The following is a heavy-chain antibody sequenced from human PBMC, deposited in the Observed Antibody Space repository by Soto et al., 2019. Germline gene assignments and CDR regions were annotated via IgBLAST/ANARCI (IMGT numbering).Heavy chain of an antibody. V-gene: IGHV3-15*07. CDR1: GFTFTDAW. CDR3: TAVVVGDSNGIGV. Sequence: EVQQVESGGDLVKPGGSLRLSCAASGFTFTDAWKNWVRQAPGKGLEWVGRIKGKSHGGTTDYAAPVKGGFTIARDDSKNSVHLQMNNLKTEHTTVYYCTAVVVGDSNGIGVWSQGTTVTVSS. CDR2: IKGKSHGGTT. J-gene: IGHJ6*02. D-gene: IGHD1-26*01.